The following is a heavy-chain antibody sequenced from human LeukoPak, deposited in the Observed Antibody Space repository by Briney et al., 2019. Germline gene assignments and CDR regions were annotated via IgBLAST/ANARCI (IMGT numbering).Heavy chain of an antibody. CDR2: IKQDGSEK. V-gene: IGHV3-7*01. D-gene: IGHD4-11*01. CDR1: GFTFSSYW. Sequence: PGGSLRLSCAASGFTFSSYWMSWVRQAPGKGREWVANIKQDGSEKYYVDSVKGRFTISRDNAKNSLYLQMNSLRAEDTAVYYCARDLRGYSNYRGPFDYWGQGTLVTVSS. CDR3: ARDLRGYSNYRGPFDY. J-gene: IGHJ4*02.